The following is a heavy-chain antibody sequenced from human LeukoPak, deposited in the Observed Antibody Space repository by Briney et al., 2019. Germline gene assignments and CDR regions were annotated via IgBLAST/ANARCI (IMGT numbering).Heavy chain of an antibody. J-gene: IGHJ4*02. CDR1: GYTFTGYY. CDR2: INTNSGGT. CDR3: ARSSSRATMVRGVIPNFDY. Sequence: ASVKVSCKASGYTFTGYYMHWVRQAPGQGLEWMGRINTNSGGTNYAQKFQGRVTMTRDTSISTAYMELSRLRSDDTAVYYCARSSSRATMVRGVIPNFDYWGQGTLVTVSS. V-gene: IGHV1-2*06. D-gene: IGHD3-10*01.